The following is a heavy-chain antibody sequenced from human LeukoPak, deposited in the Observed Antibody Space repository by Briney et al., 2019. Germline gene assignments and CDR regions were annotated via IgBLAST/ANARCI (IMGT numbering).Heavy chain of an antibody. D-gene: IGHD5-18*01. CDR2: IYYSGST. Sequence: PSETLSLTCTVSGGSISSGGYYWSWIRQHPGKGLEWIGYIYYSGSTYYNPSLKSRVTISVDTSKNQFSLKLSSVTAADTAVYYCARVGTAMAVPFDYWGQGALVTVSS. V-gene: IGHV4-31*03. CDR1: GGSISSGGYY. J-gene: IGHJ4*02. CDR3: ARVGTAMAVPFDY.